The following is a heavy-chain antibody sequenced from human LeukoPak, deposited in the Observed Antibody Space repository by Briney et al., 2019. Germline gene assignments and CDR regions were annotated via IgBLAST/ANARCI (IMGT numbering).Heavy chain of an antibody. Sequence: GGSLRHSCAASGFTFRSYTMHWVRQAPGKGLEWVAVISNDGFNEYYADAVKGRFTISRDKSKNRLYLQMNSLRAEDTAVYYCARDQISSSWWGGFYFDYWGQGTLVTVSS. CDR2: ISNDGFNE. D-gene: IGHD6-13*01. CDR1: GFTFRSYT. J-gene: IGHJ4*02. V-gene: IGHV3-30-3*01. CDR3: ARDQISSSWWGGFYFDY.